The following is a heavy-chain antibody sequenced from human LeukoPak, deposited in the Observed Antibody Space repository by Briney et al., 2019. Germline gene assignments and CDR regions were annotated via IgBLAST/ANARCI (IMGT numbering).Heavy chain of an antibody. J-gene: IGHJ4*02. CDR1: RGTFGSYT. CDR3: RTWVIVVVTTATVPRGSMDYFYY. CDR2: IIPIFGTA. Sequence: SVRVSCKASRGTFGSYTISWVREAPGQGLEWMGGIIPIFGTANYAQKFQGRVTITTDESSSTAYMELSSLRSEDTAVYWCRTWVIVVVTTATVPRGSMDYFYYWGAGTLVTVSS. D-gene: IGHD2-2*01. V-gene: IGHV1-69*05.